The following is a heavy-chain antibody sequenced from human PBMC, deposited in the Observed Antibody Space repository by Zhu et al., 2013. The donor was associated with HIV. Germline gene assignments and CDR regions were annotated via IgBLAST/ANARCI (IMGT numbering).Heavy chain of an antibody. CDR3: AREDHYDSSGSFDY. D-gene: IGHD3-22*01. Sequence: QVQLVQSGAEVKKPGASVKVSCKASGYTFTRYPMHWVRQAPSQRFEWMGWISAANGNTKYSQKFQGRLIITTDTSATTAYMELSSLRYDDTAVYYCAREDHYDSSGSFDYWGQGALVTVSS. V-gene: IGHV1-3*01. J-gene: IGHJ4*02. CDR1: GYTFTRYP. CDR2: ISAANGNT.